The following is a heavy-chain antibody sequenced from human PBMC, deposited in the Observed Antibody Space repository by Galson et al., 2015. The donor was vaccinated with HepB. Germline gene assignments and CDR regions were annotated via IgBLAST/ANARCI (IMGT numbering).Heavy chain of an antibody. CDR3: ARGSSYSDYEPPEV. CDR1: GDSIRSVDYY. V-gene: IGHV4-61*02. Sequence: TLSLTCTVSGDSIRSVDYYWSWIRQPAGKGLEWVGRMHSSGSTNYNPSLKTRVTISLDTSKNQFSLKLTSVTAADTAVYYCARGSSYSDYEPPEVWGQGTLVTVSS. D-gene: IGHD5-12*01. CDR2: MHSSGST. J-gene: IGHJ4*02.